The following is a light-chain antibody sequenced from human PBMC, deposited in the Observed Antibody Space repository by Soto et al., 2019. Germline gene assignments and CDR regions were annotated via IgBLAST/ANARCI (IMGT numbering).Light chain of an antibody. Sequence: QSVLTQPPSASGTPGQRVTISCSGSSSNIGSNYVYWYQQLPGTAPKLLIYRNNQRPSGVPDRFSGSKSGTSASLAISGLRSEDEADYYCAAWDDSLRKVFGGGPKLTVL. CDR2: RNN. CDR1: SSNIGSNY. J-gene: IGLJ2*01. CDR3: AAWDDSLRKV. V-gene: IGLV1-47*01.